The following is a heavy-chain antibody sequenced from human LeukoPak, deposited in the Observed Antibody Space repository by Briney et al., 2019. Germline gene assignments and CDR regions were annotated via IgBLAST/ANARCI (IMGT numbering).Heavy chain of an antibody. J-gene: IGHJ6*03. Sequence: SETLSLTCIVSGGSISSYYWSWIRQPPGKGLEWIGYIYYSGSTNYNPSLKSRVTISVDTSKKQFSLKLSSVTAADTAVYYCASGPATALRYYYYYMDVWGKGTTVTISS. CDR3: ASGPATALRYYYYYMDV. CDR2: IYYSGST. V-gene: IGHV4-59*08. CDR1: GGSISSYY.